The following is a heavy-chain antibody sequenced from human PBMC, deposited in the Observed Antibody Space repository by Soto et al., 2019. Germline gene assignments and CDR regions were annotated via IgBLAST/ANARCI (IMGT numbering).Heavy chain of an antibody. CDR2: IFDSGIT. V-gene: IGHV4-30-4*01. Sequence: SETLSLTCTVSGGSIRSSLYYWSWIRQPPGKGLEWIGYIFDSGITHYNPSLKSRVAMSVDTSKNQFSLKLSSVTAADTAVYYCAGEYCSGGSCYLGAREYYYYGMDVWGQGTTVTVSS. CDR1: GGSIRSSLYY. CDR3: AGEYCSGGSCYLGAREYYYYGMDV. J-gene: IGHJ6*02. D-gene: IGHD2-15*01.